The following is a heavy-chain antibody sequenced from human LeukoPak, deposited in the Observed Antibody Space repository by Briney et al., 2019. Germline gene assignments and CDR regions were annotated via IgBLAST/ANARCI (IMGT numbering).Heavy chain of an antibody. Sequence: SETLSLTCTVSGGSISSSSYYWGWIRQPPGKGLEWIGSIYYSGSTYYNPSLKSRVTISVDTSKNQFSLKLSSVTAADTAVYYCAKFKGHYGDSEYYFDYWGQGTLVTVSS. D-gene: IGHD3-10*01. J-gene: IGHJ4*02. V-gene: IGHV4-39*01. CDR2: IYYSGST. CDR1: GGSISSSSYY. CDR3: AKFKGHYGDSEYYFDY.